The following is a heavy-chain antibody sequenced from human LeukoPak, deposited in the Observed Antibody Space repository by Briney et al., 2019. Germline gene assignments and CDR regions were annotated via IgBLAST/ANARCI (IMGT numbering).Heavy chain of an antibody. D-gene: IGHD6-19*01. CDR1: GFTFSNHD. V-gene: IGHV3-13*01. CDR2: IGSAGNT. J-gene: IGHJ4*02. Sequence: LPGGSLRLACAASGFTFSNHDMHWGRQPTGKGLGWVSVIGSAGNTYYTDSVKGRFTISRENAKNSLYLQMDNLRAEDTAVYYCARSKSYSSGWTDFDCWGQGTLLTVSS. CDR3: ARSKSYSSGWTDFDC.